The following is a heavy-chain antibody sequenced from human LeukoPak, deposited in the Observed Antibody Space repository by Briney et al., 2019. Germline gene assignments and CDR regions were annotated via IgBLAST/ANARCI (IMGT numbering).Heavy chain of an antibody. CDR2: INPSGGST. V-gene: IGHV1-46*01. CDR3: AKMALTMIVVPYYMDV. D-gene: IGHD3-22*01. Sequence: GASVKVSCKASGYTFTSYYMHWVRQAPGQGLEWMGIINPSGGSTSYAQKFQGRVTMTRDTSTSTVYMELSSLRSEDTAVYYLAKMALTMIVVPYYMDVWGKGSTVTVSS. J-gene: IGHJ6*03. CDR1: GYTFTSYY.